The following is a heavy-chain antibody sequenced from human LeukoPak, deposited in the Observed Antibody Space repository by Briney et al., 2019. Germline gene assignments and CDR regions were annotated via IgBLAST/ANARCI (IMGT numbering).Heavy chain of an antibody. D-gene: IGHD3-10*01. CDR1: GFTFSSFW. Sequence: PGRSLRLSCAASGFTFSSFWMNWVRQAPGKGLEWVASIRHDGSQTYYVDSVKGRFTISRDNAKNSLYLQMNSLRAEDTAVYSCARYYFGSGKHALDVWGRGTTVTVSS. CDR3: ARYYFGSGKHALDV. V-gene: IGHV3-7*01. J-gene: IGHJ6*02. CDR2: IRHDGSQT.